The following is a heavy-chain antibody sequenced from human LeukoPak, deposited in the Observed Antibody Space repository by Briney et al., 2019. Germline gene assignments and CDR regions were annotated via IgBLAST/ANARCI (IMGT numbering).Heavy chain of an antibody. CDR1: GYSFSSYW. CDR2: IYPGDSET. J-gene: IGHJ6*03. V-gene: IGHV5-51*01. Sequence: GESLKISCKGSGYSFSSYWINWVRQMPGKGLEWMGTIYPGDSETRYSPSFQGQVTMSADTSISTAYLQWSSLKASDTAIYYCARRRLLYYYYDMDVWGKGTTVTVSS. CDR3: ARRRLLYYYYDMDV.